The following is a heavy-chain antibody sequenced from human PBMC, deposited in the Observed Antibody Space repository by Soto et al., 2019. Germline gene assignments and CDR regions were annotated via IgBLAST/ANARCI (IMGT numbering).Heavy chain of an antibody. J-gene: IGHJ4*02. CDR2: IYYSGST. V-gene: IGHV4-31*03. D-gene: IGHD3-3*01. CDR1: GGSISSGGYY. Sequence: SETLSLTCTVSGGSISSGGYYWSWIRQHPGKGLEWIGYIYYSGSTYYNPSLKSRVTISVDTSKNQFSLKLSSVTAADTAVYYCARVTITIFGVAHHLDYRGQGTPVTVSS. CDR3: ARVTITIFGVAHHLDY.